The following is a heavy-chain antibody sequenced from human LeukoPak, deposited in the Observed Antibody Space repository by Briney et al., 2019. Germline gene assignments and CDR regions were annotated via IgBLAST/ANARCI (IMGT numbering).Heavy chain of an antibody. V-gene: IGHV3-30*18. J-gene: IGHJ4*02. CDR3: AKDGWPAGTIYYFDC. D-gene: IGHD1-1*01. CDR1: GFTFSSYG. CDR2: ISYDGSNK. Sequence: GGSLRLSCAASGFTFSSYGMHWVRQAPGKGLEWVAVISYDGSNKYYADSVKGRFTISRDNSKNTLYLQMNSLRAEDTAVYYCAKDGWPAGTIYYFDCWGQGTLVTVSS.